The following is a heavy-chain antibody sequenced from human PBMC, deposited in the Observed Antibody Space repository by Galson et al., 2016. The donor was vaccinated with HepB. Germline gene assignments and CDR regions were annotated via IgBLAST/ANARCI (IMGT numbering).Heavy chain of an antibody. V-gene: IGHV6-1*01. CDR3: VEQRKGAPYGMDV. Sequence: CAISGDSVSSHSAAWNWIRQTPSRGLGWLGRTYYRSKWYNDYAVSVKSRIIVNPDTSKNQFSLQLNSVTPEDTAVYYCVEQRKGAPYGMDVWGQGTTVTVSS. CDR2: TYYRSKWYN. CDR1: GDSVSSHSAA. D-gene: IGHD1/OR15-1a*01. J-gene: IGHJ6*02.